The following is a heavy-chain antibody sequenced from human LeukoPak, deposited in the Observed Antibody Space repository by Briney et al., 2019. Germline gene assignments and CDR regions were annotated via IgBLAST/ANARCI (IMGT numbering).Heavy chain of an antibody. CDR2: INPSGGST. D-gene: IGHD3-22*01. Sequence: ASVKVSCKASGYTFTSYYMHWVRQAPGQGLEWMGIINPSGGSTSYAQKFQGRVTMTRDTSTSTVYMELSSLRSEGTAVYYCARDPPDYDSSGRHFDYWGQGTLVTVSS. J-gene: IGHJ4*02. CDR3: ARDPPDYDSSGRHFDY. CDR1: GYTFTSYY. V-gene: IGHV1-46*01.